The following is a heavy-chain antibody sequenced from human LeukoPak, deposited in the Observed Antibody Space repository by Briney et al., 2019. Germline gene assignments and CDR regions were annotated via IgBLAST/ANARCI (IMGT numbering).Heavy chain of an antibody. V-gene: IGHV1-69*13. D-gene: IGHD4-23*01. CDR1: GGTFSSYA. J-gene: IGHJ4*02. CDR3: ARGWLAETAVVTPYNY. Sequence: SVKVSCKASGGTFSSYAISWVRQAPGQGLEWMGGIIPIFGKANYAQKFQGRVTITADESTRTAYMDLSSLRSEDTAAYYCARGWLAETAVVTPYNYWGRGTLVSVSS. CDR2: IIPIFGKA.